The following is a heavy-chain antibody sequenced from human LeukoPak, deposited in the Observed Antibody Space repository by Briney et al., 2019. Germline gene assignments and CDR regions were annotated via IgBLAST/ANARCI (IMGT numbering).Heavy chain of an antibody. Sequence: ASVKVSCKASGYTFTSYDINWVRQATGQGLEWMGWMNPNSGNTGYAQKFQGRVTMTRNTSISTAYMELSSLRSVDTAVYYYEKGLRKTYYYDSSGPWGQGTLVTVSS. J-gene: IGHJ5*02. CDR3: EKGLRKTYYYDSSGP. D-gene: IGHD3-22*01. CDR2: MNPNSGNT. CDR1: GYTFTSYD. V-gene: IGHV1-8*01.